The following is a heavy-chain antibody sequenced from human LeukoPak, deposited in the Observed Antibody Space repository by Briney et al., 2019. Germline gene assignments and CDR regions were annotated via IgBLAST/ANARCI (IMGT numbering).Heavy chain of an antibody. CDR2: ISWNSGSI. CDR1: GFTFDDYA. V-gene: IGHV3-9*01. D-gene: IGHD3-22*01. Sequence: GGSLRLSCAASGFTFDDYAMHWVRQAPGKGPEWVSGISWNSGSIGYADSVKGRFTISRDNAKNSLYLQMNSLRAEDTAVYYCAKDGGGYYPYYYYYMDVWGKGTTVTISS. J-gene: IGHJ6*03. CDR3: AKDGGGYYPYYYYYMDV.